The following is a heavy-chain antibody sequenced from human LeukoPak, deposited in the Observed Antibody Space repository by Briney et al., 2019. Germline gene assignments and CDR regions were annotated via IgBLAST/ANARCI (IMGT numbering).Heavy chain of an antibody. Sequence: PGGSLRLSCAASGFTFSSYSMNWVRQAPGKGLEWVSYISSSSSTIYYADSVKGRFTISRDNAKNTLYLQMNSLRAEDTAVYYCAKTSDYDILTGYSKKPYFDYWGQGTLVTVSS. CDR3: AKTSDYDILTGYSKKPYFDY. CDR1: GFTFSSYS. V-gene: IGHV3-48*01. D-gene: IGHD3-9*01. J-gene: IGHJ4*02. CDR2: ISSSSSTI.